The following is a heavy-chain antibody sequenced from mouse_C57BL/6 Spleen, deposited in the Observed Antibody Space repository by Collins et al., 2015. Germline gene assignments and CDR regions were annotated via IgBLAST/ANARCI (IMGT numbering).Heavy chain of an antibody. J-gene: IGHJ4*01. CDR3: ARDYAMDY. CDR1: GYTFTSYW. V-gene: IGHV1-69*01. Sequence: QVQLQQPGAELVMPGASVKLPCKASGYTFTSYWMHWVKQRPGQGLEWIGEIDPSDSYTNYNQKFKGKSTLTVDKSSSTAYMQLSSLTSEDSAVYYCARDYAMDYWGQGTSVTVSS. CDR2: IDPSDSYT.